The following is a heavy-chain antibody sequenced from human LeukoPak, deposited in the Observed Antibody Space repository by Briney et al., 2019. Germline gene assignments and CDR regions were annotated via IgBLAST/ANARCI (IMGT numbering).Heavy chain of an antibody. D-gene: IGHD5-24*01. CDR2: VYYSGRT. CDR1: GGSISSSSYY. Sequence: PSETLSLTCTVSGGSISSSSYYWGWIRQPPGKELQWIASVYYSGRTNYSPSLKSRVTISVDTSKNQFSLKLSSVTAADTAVYYCARHKVATIQGYFDYWGQGTLVTISS. J-gene: IGHJ4*02. V-gene: IGHV4-39*01. CDR3: ARHKVATIQGYFDY.